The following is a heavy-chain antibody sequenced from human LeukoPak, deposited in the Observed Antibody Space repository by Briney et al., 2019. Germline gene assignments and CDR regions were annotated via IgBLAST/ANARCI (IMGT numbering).Heavy chain of an antibody. Sequence: ASVKVSCKASGYTFTSYYMHWVRQAPGQGLEWMGIINPSGGSTSYAQKFQGRVTMTRDMSTSTVYMELSSLRSEDTAVYYCATANKVRYNWFDPWGQGTLVTVSS. D-gene: IGHD4-17*01. V-gene: IGHV1-46*01. CDR1: GYTFTSYY. CDR3: ATANKVRYNWFDP. J-gene: IGHJ5*02. CDR2: INPSGGST.